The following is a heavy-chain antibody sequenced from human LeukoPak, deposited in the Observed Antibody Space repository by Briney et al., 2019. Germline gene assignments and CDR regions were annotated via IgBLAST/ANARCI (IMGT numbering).Heavy chain of an antibody. CDR2: IKQDGSQK. CDR1: GFTFSNYW. J-gene: IGHJ6*03. CDR3: ARITGYSSSWYYYYYYYMDV. Sequence: PGGSLRLSCAASGFTFSNYWMTWVRRAPGKGLEWVAKIKQDGSQKSYVDSVAGRFTISRDNAKNSLYLQMNSLRAEDTAVYYCARITGYSSSWYYYYYYYMDVWGKGTTVTISS. V-gene: IGHV3-7*01. D-gene: IGHD6-13*01.